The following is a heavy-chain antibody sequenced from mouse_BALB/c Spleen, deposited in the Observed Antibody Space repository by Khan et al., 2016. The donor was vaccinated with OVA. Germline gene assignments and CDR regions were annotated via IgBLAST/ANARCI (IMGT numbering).Heavy chain of an antibody. V-gene: IGHV9-3-1*01. CDR1: GYTFTNYG. J-gene: IGHJ4*01. CDR2: INTFTGEP. D-gene: IGHD2-12*01. Sequence: QIQLVQSGPEMKKPGETVKISCKASGYTFTNYGMNWVKQSPGKALKWMGWINTFTGEPTYADDFKGRFAFSLETSASTAYLQINNLKNEDTATYFCERPPYFSYSLDHGGQGTAVTVAS. CDR3: ERPPYFSYSLDH.